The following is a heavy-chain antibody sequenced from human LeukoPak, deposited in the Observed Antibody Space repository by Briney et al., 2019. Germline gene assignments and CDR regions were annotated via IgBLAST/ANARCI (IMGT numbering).Heavy chain of an antibody. V-gene: IGHV3-30*04. Sequence: GGSLRLSCSASGFTFSSYAMHWVRQAPGKGLEWVAVISYDGGYKYYADSVKGRFTISRDNSKNTLSLQMNSLRAEDTSVYYCARGQRRHNYWGQGTLVTVSS. CDR1: GFTFSSYA. J-gene: IGHJ4*02. CDR3: ARGQRRHNY. CDR2: ISYDGGYK.